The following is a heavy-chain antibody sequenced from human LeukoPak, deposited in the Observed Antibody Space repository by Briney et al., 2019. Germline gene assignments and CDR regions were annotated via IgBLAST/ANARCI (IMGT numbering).Heavy chain of an antibody. V-gene: IGHV3-11*01. CDR1: GFTFSDYY. D-gene: IGHD1-26*01. CDR2: ISSSGSTI. CDR3: ARDFSSGRWELLRPLDY. Sequence: PGGSLRLSCAASGFTFSDYYMSWIRQAPGKGLEWVSYISSSGSTIYYADSVKGRFTISRDNAKNSLYLQMNSLRAEDTAVYYCARDFSSGRWELLRPLDYWGQGTLVTVSS. J-gene: IGHJ4*02.